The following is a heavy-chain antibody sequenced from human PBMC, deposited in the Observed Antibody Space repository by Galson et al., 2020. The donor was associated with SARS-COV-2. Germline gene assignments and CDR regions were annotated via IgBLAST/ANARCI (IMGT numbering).Heavy chain of an antibody. J-gene: IGHJ3*02. CDR1: GFTFINAW. V-gene: IGHV3-15*01. D-gene: IGHD3-3*01. CDR2: IRSKTDGATA. CDR3: TTGNQNYGFWSVSTDSFDI. Sequence: GESLKISCAASGFTFINAWMSWVRQAPGKGLEWVGRIRSKTDGATADYAAPVQGRFAISRDDSNDMLYLQMNSLKIEDTAVYYCTTGNQNYGFWSVSTDSFDIWGQGSLVTVSS.